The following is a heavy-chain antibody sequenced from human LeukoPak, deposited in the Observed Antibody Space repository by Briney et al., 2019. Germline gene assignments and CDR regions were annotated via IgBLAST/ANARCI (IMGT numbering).Heavy chain of an antibody. D-gene: IGHD3-10*01. Sequence: PGGSLRLSCAASGFTFSIYAMTWVRQTPGKGLEWVSAITGSGGGTYYADSVKGRFTISRDNSKDTLYLQLNSLRAEDTAVYYCARAYYYGSGSAVFDYWGQGTLVTVSS. CDR3: ARAYYYGSGSAVFDY. CDR1: GFTFSIYA. CDR2: ITGSGGGT. V-gene: IGHV3-23*01. J-gene: IGHJ4*02.